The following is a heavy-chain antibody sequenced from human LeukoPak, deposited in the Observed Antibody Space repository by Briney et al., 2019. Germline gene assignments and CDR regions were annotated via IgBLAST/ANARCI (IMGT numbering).Heavy chain of an antibody. CDR3: ATDPYYYGSGLNDY. CDR1: GYTLTELS. D-gene: IGHD3-10*01. Sequence: ASVKVSCKVSGYTLTELSMHWVRQAPGKGLEWMGGFDPEDGETIYAQKFQGRVTMTEDTSTDTAYMELSSLRSEDTAVYYCATDPYYYGSGLNDYWGQGTLVTVSS. J-gene: IGHJ4*02. CDR2: FDPEDGET. V-gene: IGHV1-24*01.